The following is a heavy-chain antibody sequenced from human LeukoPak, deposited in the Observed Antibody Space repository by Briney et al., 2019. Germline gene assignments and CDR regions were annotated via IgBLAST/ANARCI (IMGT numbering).Heavy chain of an antibody. Sequence: SETLSLTCTVSGGSISSYYWSWIRQPAGKGLEWIGSIYYSGSTYYNPSLKSRVTISVDTSKNQFSLKLSSVTAADTAVYYCARGYYDSSYNWFDPWGQGTLVTVSS. CDR1: GGSISSYY. J-gene: IGHJ5*02. V-gene: IGHV4-4*07. CDR3: ARGYYDSSYNWFDP. CDR2: IYYSGST. D-gene: IGHD3-22*01.